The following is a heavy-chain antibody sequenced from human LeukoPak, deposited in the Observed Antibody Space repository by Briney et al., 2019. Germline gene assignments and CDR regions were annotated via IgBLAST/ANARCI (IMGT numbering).Heavy chain of an antibody. J-gene: IGHJ2*01. CDR3: AKWRSIVATSYFDL. V-gene: IGHV3-23*01. CDR2: ISGSGGST. D-gene: IGHD5-12*01. CDR1: GFTFSSYA. Sequence: PGGSLRLSCAASGFTFSSYAMSWVRQAPGKGLEWVSAISGSGGSTDYADSVKGRFTISRDNSKNTLYLQMNSLRTEDTAVYYCAKWRSIVATSYFDLWGRGTLVTVSS.